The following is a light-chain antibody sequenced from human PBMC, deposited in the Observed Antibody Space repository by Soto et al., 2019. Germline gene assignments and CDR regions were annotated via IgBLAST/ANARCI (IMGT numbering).Light chain of an antibody. Sequence: VVLTQSPCTLSLSPGERATLSCRASQSVSSNLAWYQQKPGQAPRLLIYGASTRATGIPARFSGSGSGTEFTLTISSLQSEDFAVYYCQQYNNWPRTCGQGTKVDIK. CDR2: GAS. V-gene: IGKV3-15*01. CDR3: QQYNNWPRT. J-gene: IGKJ1*01. CDR1: QSVSSN.